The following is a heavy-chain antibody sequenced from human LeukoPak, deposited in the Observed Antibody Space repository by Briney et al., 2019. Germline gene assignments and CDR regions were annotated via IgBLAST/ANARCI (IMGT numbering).Heavy chain of an antibody. CDR2: ISSSSSYI. CDR1: GFTFSSYS. CDR3: ARGAGGSYYPDRNAFDI. V-gene: IGHV3-21*01. Sequence: GGSLRLSCAASGFTFSSYSMNWVRQAPGKGLEWVSSISSSSSYIYYADSVKGRFTISRDNAKNSLYLQMNSLRAEDTAVYYCARGAGGSYYPDRNAFDIWGQGTMVTVSS. D-gene: IGHD1-26*01. J-gene: IGHJ3*02.